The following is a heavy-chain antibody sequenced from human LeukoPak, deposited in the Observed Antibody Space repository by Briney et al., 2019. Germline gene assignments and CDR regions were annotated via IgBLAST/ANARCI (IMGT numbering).Heavy chain of an antibody. CDR2: ISGSGGST. Sequence: GGSLRLSCAASGFTFSSYAMNWVRQAPGKGLEWVSAISGSGGSTYYADSVKGRFTIFRDNSKNTLNLQMNSLRAEDTAVYYCAKDSCSSTSCYRGVDYWGQGTLVTVSS. CDR3: AKDSCSSTSCYRGVDY. D-gene: IGHD2-2*01. V-gene: IGHV3-23*01. CDR1: GFTFSSYA. J-gene: IGHJ4*02.